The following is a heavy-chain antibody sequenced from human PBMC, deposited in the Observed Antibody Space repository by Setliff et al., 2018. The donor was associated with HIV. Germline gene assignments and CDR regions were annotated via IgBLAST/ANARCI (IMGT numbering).Heavy chain of an antibody. J-gene: IGHJ4*02. CDR1: GYTFTDYT. D-gene: IGHD3-10*01. V-gene: IGHV1-3*01. CDR3: ARKGSGSSFDFEY. CDR2: ITGGSGNT. Sequence: GASVKVSCKASGYTFTDYTIHWVRQAPGQSLEWMGWITGGSGNTKYSEKFQGRVTLTRDTSASTAYMELSSLRSEDTAVYYCARKGSGSSFDFEYWGQGTLVTVSS.